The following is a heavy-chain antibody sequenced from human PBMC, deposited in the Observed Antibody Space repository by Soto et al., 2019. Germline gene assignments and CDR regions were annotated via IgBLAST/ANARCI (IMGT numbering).Heavy chain of an antibody. Sequence: ASVKVSCKASGYTFTSYGISWVRQAPGQGLEWMGWISSYNGNTNYAQKVQGRVTLTTDTSTSTTYMELRSLRSDDTAVYYCARGPRYCSTTTCFSGATWFDTWGQGTQVTVSS. J-gene: IGHJ5*02. CDR3: ARGPRYCSTTTCFSGATWFDT. V-gene: IGHV1-18*04. CDR2: ISSYNGNT. CDR1: GYTFTSYG. D-gene: IGHD2-2*01.